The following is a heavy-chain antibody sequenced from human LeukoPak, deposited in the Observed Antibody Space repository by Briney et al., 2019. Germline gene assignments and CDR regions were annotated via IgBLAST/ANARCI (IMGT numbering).Heavy chain of an antibody. CDR3: ARDYSSGWYYFDF. J-gene: IGHJ4*02. V-gene: IGHV3-74*01. CDR1: GFTFSNYW. CDR2: NSRDGRGT. Sequence: PGGSLRLSCAASGFTFSNYWMHWVRQGPGKGLEWVSRNSRDGRGTDYADSVKGRFTISRDNAKNTLYLQMNSLRAEDTAVYYCARDYSSGWYYFDFWGQGTLVTVSS. D-gene: IGHD6-19*01.